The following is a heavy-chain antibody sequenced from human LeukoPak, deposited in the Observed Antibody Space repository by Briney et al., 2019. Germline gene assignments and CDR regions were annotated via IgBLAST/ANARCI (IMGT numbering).Heavy chain of an antibody. CDR1: GYTFTSYD. Sequence: GASAKVSCKASGYTFTSYDINWVRQATVQGLEWMGWTNPKSGNTGYAQKFQGRVTMTRSTSISTAYMELSSLRSEDTAVYYCARVTGSIDYWGQGTLVTVSS. J-gene: IGHJ4*02. CDR2: TNPKSGNT. D-gene: IGHD1-26*01. V-gene: IGHV1-8*01. CDR3: ARVTGSIDY.